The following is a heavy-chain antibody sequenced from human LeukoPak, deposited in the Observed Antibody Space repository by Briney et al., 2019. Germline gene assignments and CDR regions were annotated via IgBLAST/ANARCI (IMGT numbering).Heavy chain of an antibody. Sequence: GGPLRLPCTASGFTFSNYWMPWLPQSPGKALVGVARIKEDGCDRYNVDCVKGRFTRSRDNAKNSLTLQRRSMRAEDAAVYYCASTLTFDKWGRGILLTVSS. J-gene: IGHJ3*02. CDR2: IKEDGCDR. CDR3: ASTLTFDK. V-gene: IGHV3-7*01. CDR1: GFTFSNYW.